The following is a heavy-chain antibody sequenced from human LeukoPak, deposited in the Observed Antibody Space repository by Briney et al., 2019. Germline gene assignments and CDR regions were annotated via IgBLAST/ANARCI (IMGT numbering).Heavy chain of an antibody. CDR2: IRYDGSNK. D-gene: IGHD3-10*01. V-gene: IGHV3-30*02. CDR3: ANYGSGAYGMDV. CDR1: GFTFSNYG. J-gene: IGHJ6*02. Sequence: GGSLRLSCAASGFTFSNYGMHWVRQAPGKGLEWVAFIRYDGSNKYYADSVKGRFTISRDNSKNTLYVQMNSLRAEDTAVYYCANYGSGAYGMDVWGQGTTVTVSS.